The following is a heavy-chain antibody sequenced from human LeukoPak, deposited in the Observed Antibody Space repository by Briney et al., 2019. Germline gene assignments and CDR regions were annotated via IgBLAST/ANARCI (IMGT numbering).Heavy chain of an antibody. CDR2: ISSSSSYI. Sequence: PGGSLRLSCAASGFTFSSYSMNWVRQAPGKGLEWVSSISSSSSYIYYADSVKGRFTISRDNAKNSLYLQMNSLRAEDTAVYYCARDWIDSSGYYHDYWGQGTLVTVSS. CDR3: ARDWIDSSGYYHDY. V-gene: IGHV3-21*01. D-gene: IGHD3-22*01. J-gene: IGHJ4*02. CDR1: GFTFSSYS.